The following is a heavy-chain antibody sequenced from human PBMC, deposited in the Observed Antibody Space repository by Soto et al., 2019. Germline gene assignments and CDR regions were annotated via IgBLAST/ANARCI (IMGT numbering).Heavy chain of an antibody. CDR3: AREMYCSSTSCYTGDYYYYGMDV. CDR1: GFTFSSYG. J-gene: IGHJ6*02. Sequence: GGSLRLSCAASGFTFSSYGMHWVRQAPGKGLEWVAVIWYDGSNKYYADSVKGRFTISRDNSKNTLYLQMNSLRAEDTAVYYCAREMYCSSTSCYTGDYYYYGMDVWGQGTTVTVSS. D-gene: IGHD2-2*02. V-gene: IGHV3-33*01. CDR2: IWYDGSNK.